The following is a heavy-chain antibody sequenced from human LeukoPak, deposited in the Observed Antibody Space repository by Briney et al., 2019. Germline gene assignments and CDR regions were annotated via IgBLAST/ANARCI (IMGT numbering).Heavy chain of an antibody. V-gene: IGHV3-23*01. J-gene: IGHJ4*02. Sequence: PGGSLRLSCAASGFTFSSYSMNWVRQAPGKGLEWVSSISESGDKTDYADSVRGRFTISRDNSQKTLYLQMNSLRVEDTALYYCAKQWVDCWGQGTLVTVSS. CDR2: ISESGDKT. D-gene: IGHD1-26*01. CDR3: AKQWVDC. CDR1: GFTFSSYS.